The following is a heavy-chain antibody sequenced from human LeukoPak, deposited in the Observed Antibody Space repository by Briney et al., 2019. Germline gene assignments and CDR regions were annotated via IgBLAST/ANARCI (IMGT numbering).Heavy chain of an antibody. J-gene: IGHJ4*02. CDR2: INTYNGNT. CDR3: ARDLGEGAKRDLDF. V-gene: IGHV1-18*01. Sequence: GASVKVSCKTSGYRFSDYGISWVRQAPGQGLQWMGWINTYNGNTEYAQSLQGRATMTIDTATATAYLEVRSLISDDTAVYYCARDLGEGAKRDLDFWGQGTLVTVSP. CDR1: GYRFSDYG. D-gene: IGHD1-26*01.